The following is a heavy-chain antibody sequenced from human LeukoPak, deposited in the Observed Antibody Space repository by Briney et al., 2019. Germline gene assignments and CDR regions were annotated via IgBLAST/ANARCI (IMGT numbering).Heavy chain of an antibody. Sequence: SETLSLTCTVSGGSISSYYWSWIRQPPGKGLEWIGYIYYSGSTNYNPSLKSRVTISVDTSKNQFSLKLSSVTAADTAVYYCARAGEYYYDSSGTNWFDPWGQGTLVIVSS. CDR1: GGSISSYY. CDR2: IYYSGST. V-gene: IGHV4-59*01. J-gene: IGHJ5*02. D-gene: IGHD3-22*01. CDR3: ARAGEYYYDSSGTNWFDP.